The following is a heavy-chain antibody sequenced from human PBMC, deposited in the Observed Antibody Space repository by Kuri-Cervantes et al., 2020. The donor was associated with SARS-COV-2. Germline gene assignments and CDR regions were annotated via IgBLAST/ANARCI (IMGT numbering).Heavy chain of an antibody. D-gene: IGHD4-11*01. CDR2: ISSNGGST. J-gene: IGHJ4*02. V-gene: IGHV3-64*01. Sequence: GESLKISFAASGFTFSGSAMHWVRQAPGKGLEYVSAISSNGGSTYYANSVKGRFTISRDNSKNTLYLQMGSLRAEDMAVYYCASHRSNYDRSFDYWGQGTLVTVSS. CDR1: GFTFSGSA. CDR3: ASHRSNYDRSFDY.